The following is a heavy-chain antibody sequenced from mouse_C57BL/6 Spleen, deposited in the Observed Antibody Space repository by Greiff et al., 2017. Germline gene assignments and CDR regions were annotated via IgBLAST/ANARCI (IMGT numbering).Heavy chain of an antibody. CDR3: TRDYGSSRYWYFDV. CDR1: GFTFSDAW. V-gene: IGHV6-6*01. CDR2: IRNKANNHAT. D-gene: IGHD1-1*01. J-gene: IGHJ1*03. Sequence: EVQLVESGGGLVQPGGSMKLSCAASGFTFSDAWMDWVRQSPEKGLEWVAEIRNKANNHATYYAESVKGRFTISRDDSKSSVYLQMNSLKAEDTGIYYCTRDYGSSRYWYFDVWGTGTTVTVSS.